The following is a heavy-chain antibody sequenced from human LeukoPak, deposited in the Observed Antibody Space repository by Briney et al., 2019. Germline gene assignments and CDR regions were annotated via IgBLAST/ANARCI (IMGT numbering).Heavy chain of an antibody. Sequence: KPGGSLRLSCAASGFTFSDYYMSWIRQAPGKGLEWVSYISSSGSTIYYADSVKGRFTISRDNSKNTLYLQMNSLRAEDTAVYYCARDGKDYSNYVFDYWGQGTLVTVSS. J-gene: IGHJ4*02. CDR2: ISSSGSTI. CDR3: ARDGKDYSNYVFDY. D-gene: IGHD4-11*01. CDR1: GFTFSDYY. V-gene: IGHV3-11*04.